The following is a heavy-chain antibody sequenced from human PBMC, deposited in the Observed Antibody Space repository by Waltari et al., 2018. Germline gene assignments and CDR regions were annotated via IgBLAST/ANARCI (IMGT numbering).Heavy chain of an antibody. Sequence: QLQLQESGPGLVKPSETLSLTCTVSGGSISSSSYYWGWIRQPPGKGLEWIGSIYYSGSTYYTPSLKSRVTISVDTSKNQFSLKLSSVTAADTAVYYCARVKSITIFGVVNRGPDAFDIWGQGTMVTVSS. CDR1: GGSISSSSYY. CDR2: IYYSGST. V-gene: IGHV4-39*07. J-gene: IGHJ3*02. D-gene: IGHD3-3*01. CDR3: ARVKSITIFGVVNRGPDAFDI.